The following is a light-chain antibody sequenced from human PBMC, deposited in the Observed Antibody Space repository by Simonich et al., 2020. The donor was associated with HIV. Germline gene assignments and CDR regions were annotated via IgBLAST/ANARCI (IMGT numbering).Light chain of an antibody. CDR1: SGSIASNY. CDR3: QSYDSSKNQGV. J-gene: IGLJ2*01. V-gene: IGLV6-57*01. Sequence: NFMLTQPHSVSESPGKTVTISCTRSSGSIASNYVQWYQQRPGSSPTTVIYDDNQRPSGVPDRFSGSIDSSSNSASLTISGLKTEDEADYYCQSYDSSKNQGVFGGGTKLTVL. CDR2: DDN.